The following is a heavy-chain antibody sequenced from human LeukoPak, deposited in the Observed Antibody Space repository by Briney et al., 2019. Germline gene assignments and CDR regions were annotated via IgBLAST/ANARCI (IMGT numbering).Heavy chain of an antibody. CDR1: GGSISSGGYS. CDR2: IYHSGST. D-gene: IGHD3-22*01. J-gene: IGHJ4*02. CDR3: ARGYDSSAYYPFNY. Sequence: SQTLSLTCAVSGGSISSGGYSWSWIRQPPGKGLEWIGYIYHSGSTYYNPSLKSRVTISVDTSKNQFSLKLSSVTAADTAVYYCARGYDSSAYYPFNYWGQGTLVTVSS. V-gene: IGHV4-30-2*01.